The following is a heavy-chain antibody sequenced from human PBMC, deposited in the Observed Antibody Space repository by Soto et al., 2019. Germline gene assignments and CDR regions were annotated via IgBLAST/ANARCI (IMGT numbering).Heavy chain of an antibody. CDR2: ISGSGGST. CDR1: AFIFSSYA. Sequence: GGSLRLSCSASAFIFSSYAMSWVRQAPGKGLEWVSAISGSGGSTYYADSVKGRFTISRDNSKNTLYLQMNSLRAEDTAVYYCARNHIAAAGTVDYCGQGTQVTVSS. D-gene: IGHD6-13*01. CDR3: ARNHIAAAGTVDY. J-gene: IGHJ4*02. V-gene: IGHV3-23*01.